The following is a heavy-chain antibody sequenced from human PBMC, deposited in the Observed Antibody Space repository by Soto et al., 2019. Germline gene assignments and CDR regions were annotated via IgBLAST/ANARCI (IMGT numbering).Heavy chain of an antibody. CDR3: ARPRPDFWAVDS. CDR1: GYSITSSSF. V-gene: IGHV4-38-2*01. D-gene: IGHD3-3*01. Sequence: QVQLQESGPGLVKPSETLSLTCAVSGYSITSSSFWGWIRQPPGKGREWIGGIYLGGTTYYDPSLRSRVTMSVDTSRDECSLKLSSVTAADTAVYYCARPRPDFWAVDSWGQGALVTVST. CDR2: IYLGGTT. J-gene: IGHJ4*02.